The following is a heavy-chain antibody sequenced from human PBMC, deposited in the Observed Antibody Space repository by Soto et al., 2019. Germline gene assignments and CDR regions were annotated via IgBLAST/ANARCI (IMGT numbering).Heavy chain of an antibody. V-gene: IGHV5-51*01. D-gene: IGHD3-10*01. CDR2: IYPGDSYT. CDR1: GYSFTSYW. Sequence: EVQLVQSGAEVKKPGESLKISCKGSGYSFTSYWIGWVRQMPGKGLEWMGIIYPGDSYTRYSPSFQGQVTISADKSISTAYLQWSSLQASDTAMYYCARPGREPITTVRGVITHAFDIWGQGTMVTVSS. J-gene: IGHJ3*02. CDR3: ARPGREPITTVRGVITHAFDI.